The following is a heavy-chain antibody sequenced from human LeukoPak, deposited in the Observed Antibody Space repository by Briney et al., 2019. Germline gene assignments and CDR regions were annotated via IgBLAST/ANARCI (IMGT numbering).Heavy chain of an antibody. J-gene: IGHJ4*02. D-gene: IGHD3-10*01. CDR2: ISVSGDRT. V-gene: IGHV3-23*01. Sequence: GGSLRLSCEASGFTFSSSAMNWVRQAPGKGLEWVSSISVSGDRTYYADSVKGRFTISRDNSKNTLFLQMNSLRAEDTAVYYCAKGYYGSGSYGSFDYWGQGTLVTVSS. CDR3: AKGYYGSGSYGSFDY. CDR1: GFTFSSSA.